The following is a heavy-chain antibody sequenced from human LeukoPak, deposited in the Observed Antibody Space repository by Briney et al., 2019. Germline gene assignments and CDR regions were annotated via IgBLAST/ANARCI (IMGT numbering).Heavy chain of an antibody. CDR3: ARAMWDAFDI. J-gene: IGHJ3*02. CDR1: GFTFSDYY. V-gene: IGHV3-11*01. D-gene: IGHD2-2*01. Sequence: GGSLRLSCAASGFTFSDYYMGWIRQAPGKGLEWVSYISSSGTGKYYADSVKGRSTISRDNAKSSLYLQMNSLRVEDTALYYCARAMWDAFDIWGQGTMVTVSS. CDR2: ISSSGTGK.